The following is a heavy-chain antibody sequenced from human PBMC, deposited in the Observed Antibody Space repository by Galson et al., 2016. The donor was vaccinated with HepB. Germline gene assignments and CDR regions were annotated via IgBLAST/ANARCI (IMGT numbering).Heavy chain of an antibody. D-gene: IGHD4-11*01. J-gene: IGHJ4*02. V-gene: IGHV3-23*01. CDR2: ISDSGTST. CDR1: GFTFSSNG. Sequence: SLRLSCAASGFTFSSNGMSWVRQAPGKGLEWVSGISDSGTSTYYADSVKGRFTISRDNSNTLYLQMNGLRAEDAALYYCAREYSNYPENYFDYWGQGTLVTVSS. CDR3: AREYSNYPENYFDY.